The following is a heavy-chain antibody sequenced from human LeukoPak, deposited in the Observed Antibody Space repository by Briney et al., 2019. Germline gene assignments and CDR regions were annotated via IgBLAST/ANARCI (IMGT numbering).Heavy chain of an antibody. V-gene: IGHV4-59*01. CDR2: IYYSGST. CDR3: ARGGFIPYNWFDP. D-gene: IGHD3-16*01. CDR1: GGSISSYY. Sequence: SETLSLTCTVSGGSISSYYWSWIRQPPGKGLEWIGYIYYSGSTNYHPSLKSRVTISVDTSKNQFSLKLSSVTAADMAVYYCARGGFIPYNWFDPWGQGTLVTVSS. J-gene: IGHJ5*02.